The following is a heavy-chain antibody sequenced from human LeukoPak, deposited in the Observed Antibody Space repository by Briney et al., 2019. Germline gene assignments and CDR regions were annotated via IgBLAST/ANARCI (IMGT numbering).Heavy chain of an antibody. Sequence: ASVKVSCKASGYTFTSYAMHWVRQAPGQRLEWMAWINGGNGNTKYSQKFQGRVTITRDTSASTVYMELSSLRSEDTAVYYCARGPDLPRYAPTWYYYYYMDVWGKGTTVTVSS. CDR1: GYTFTSYA. CDR2: INGGNGNT. D-gene: IGHD3-16*01. V-gene: IGHV1-3*01. CDR3: ARGPDLPRYAPTWYYYYYMDV. J-gene: IGHJ6*03.